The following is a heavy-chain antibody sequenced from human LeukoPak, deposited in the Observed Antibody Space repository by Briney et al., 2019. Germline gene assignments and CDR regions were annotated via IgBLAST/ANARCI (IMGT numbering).Heavy chain of an antibody. V-gene: IGHV1-2*02. CDR3: ARVVDIAGNY. Sequence: ASVRVSCKASGYTFTGYYVHWARQAPGQGLEWMGWINPNSGGTNYAQKFQGRVTMTRDTSISTAYMELSRLRSDDTAVYYCARVVDIAGNYWGQGTLVTVSS. D-gene: IGHD1-26*01. CDR1: GYTFTGYY. CDR2: INPNSGGT. J-gene: IGHJ4*02.